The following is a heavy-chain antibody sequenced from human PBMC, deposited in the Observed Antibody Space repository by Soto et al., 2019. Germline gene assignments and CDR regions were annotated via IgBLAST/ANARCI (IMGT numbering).Heavy chain of an antibody. CDR1: GFTFSVYY. V-gene: IGHV3-11*01. CDR3: ARDCGGDCYGAFDI. Sequence: QVQLVESGGGMVKPGGSLRLSCAASGFTFSVYYMSWIRQAPGKGVGWVSYISSRGSNIYYADSVEGRFTISRDNAKNSLYLQMNSLRAEDTAVYYCARDCGGDCYGAFDIWGQGTMVTVS. D-gene: IGHD2-21*01. J-gene: IGHJ3*02. CDR2: ISSRGSNI.